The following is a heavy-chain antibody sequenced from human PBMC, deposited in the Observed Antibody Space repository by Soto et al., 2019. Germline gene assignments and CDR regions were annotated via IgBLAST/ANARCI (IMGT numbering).Heavy chain of an antibody. CDR1: GGTFSSYA. CDR3: ASGTRKAMVPDAFDI. CDR2: IIPIFGTA. Sequence: SVKVSCKASGGTFSSYAISWVRQAPGQGLEWMGGIIPIFGTANYAQKFQGRVTITADESTSTAYMELSSLRSEDTAVYYCASGTRKAMVPDAFDIWGQGTMVTVSS. V-gene: IGHV1-69*13. D-gene: IGHD5-18*01. J-gene: IGHJ3*02.